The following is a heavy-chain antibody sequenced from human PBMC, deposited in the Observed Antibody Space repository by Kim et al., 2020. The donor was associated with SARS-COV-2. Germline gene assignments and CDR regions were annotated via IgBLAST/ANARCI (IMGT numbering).Heavy chain of an antibody. D-gene: IGHD3-10*01. J-gene: IGHJ3*02. CDR3: ARQNYYYGSGSDAFDI. CDR2: ISYDGSNK. V-gene: IGHV3-30-3*01. Sequence: GGSLRLSCAASGFTFSSNAMHWVRQAPGKGLEWVAVISYDGSNKYYADSVKGRFTISRDNSKNTLYLQMNSLRAEDTAVYYCARQNYYYGSGSDAFDIWGQGTMVTVSS. CDR1: GFTFSSNA.